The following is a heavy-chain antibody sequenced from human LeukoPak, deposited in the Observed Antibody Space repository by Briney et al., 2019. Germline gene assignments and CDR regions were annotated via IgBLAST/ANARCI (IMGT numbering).Heavy chain of an antibody. CDR2: LNWNGGST. Sequence: GGSLRLSCAASGFTFDVYGMSWVRQAPGKGLEWVSGLNWNGGSTGYADSVKGRFIISRDNAKNCLYLQMNSLRAEDTALYYCAKSASSWPLYYFDYWGQGTLVTVSS. J-gene: IGHJ4*02. D-gene: IGHD6-13*01. CDR1: GFTFDVYG. V-gene: IGHV3-20*04. CDR3: AKSASSWPLYYFDY.